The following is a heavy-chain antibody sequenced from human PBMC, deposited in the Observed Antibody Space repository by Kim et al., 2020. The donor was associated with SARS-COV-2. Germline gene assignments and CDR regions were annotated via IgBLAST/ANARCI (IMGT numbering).Heavy chain of an antibody. CDR1: GGTFSSYA. V-gene: IGHV1-69*04. CDR3: ARDATVGATYFDY. D-gene: IGHD1-26*01. CDR2: IIPILGIA. Sequence: SVKVSCKASGGTFSSYAISWVRQAPGQGLEWMGRIIPILGIANYAQRFQGRVTITADKSTSTAYMELSSLRSDDTAVYYCARDATVGATYFDYWGQGTLVTVSS. J-gene: IGHJ4*02.